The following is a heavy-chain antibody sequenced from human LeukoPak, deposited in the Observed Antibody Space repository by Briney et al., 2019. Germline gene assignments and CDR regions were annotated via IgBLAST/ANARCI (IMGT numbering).Heavy chain of an antibody. CDR2: IYPGDSDT. V-gene: IGHV5-51*01. J-gene: IGHJ5*02. CDR1: GYSFTSYW. Sequence: GESLKISCKGSGYSFTSYWIGWVRQMPGKGLEWMGIIYPGDSDTGYSPSFQGQVTISADKSISTAYLQWSSLKASDTAMYYCARHSPSPYYYDSSGEMHGWFDPWGQGTLVTVSS. D-gene: IGHD3-22*01. CDR3: ARHSPSPYYYDSSGEMHGWFDP.